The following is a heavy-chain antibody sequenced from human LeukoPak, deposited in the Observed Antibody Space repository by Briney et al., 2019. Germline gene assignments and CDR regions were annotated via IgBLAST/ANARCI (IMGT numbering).Heavy chain of an antibody. D-gene: IGHD3-22*01. Sequence: GSLRLSCAASGFTFSSYAMSWVRQAPGKVLEWVSAISGSSGNTYYADSVKGRFTISRDNSKNTLYLQMNNLRAEDTALYYCAKDFDSYYDSTGYGASFSYWGQGTLVTVSS. CDR2: ISGSSGNT. V-gene: IGHV3-23*01. J-gene: IGHJ4*02. CDR1: GFTFSSYA. CDR3: AKDFDSYYDSTGYGASFSY.